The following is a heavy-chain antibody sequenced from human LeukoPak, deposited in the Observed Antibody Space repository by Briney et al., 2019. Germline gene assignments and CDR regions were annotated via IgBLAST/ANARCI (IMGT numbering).Heavy chain of an antibody. CDR3: ARVGKRMAAAGDYYFYMDV. Sequence: SQTLPLTCAISGDSVSSNSAARNWIRQSPSRGLEWLGRTYYRSKWYNDYAVSVKSRITISPDTSKNHFSLQLNSVTPEDTAVYYCARVGKRMAAAGDYYFYMDVRGKGTTVTISS. J-gene: IGHJ6*03. CDR1: GDSVSSNSAA. V-gene: IGHV6-1*01. D-gene: IGHD6-13*01. CDR2: TYYRSKWYN.